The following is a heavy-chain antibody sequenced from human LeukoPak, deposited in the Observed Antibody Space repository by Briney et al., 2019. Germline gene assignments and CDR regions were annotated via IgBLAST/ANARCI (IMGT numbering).Heavy chain of an antibody. CDR2: ISSSSSYI. J-gene: IGHJ4*02. D-gene: IGHD5-18*01. V-gene: IGHV3-21*01. CDR3: ARDRGIQLDY. CDR1: GFTFSSYS. Sequence: GGSLRLSFAASGFTFSSYSMNWVRQAPGKGLEWVSSISSSSSYIYYADSVKGRFTISRDNAKNSLYLQMNSLRAEDTAVYYCARDRGIQLDYWGQGTLVTVSS.